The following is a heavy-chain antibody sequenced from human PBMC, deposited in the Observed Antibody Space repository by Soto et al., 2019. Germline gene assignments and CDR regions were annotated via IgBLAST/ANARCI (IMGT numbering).Heavy chain of an antibody. Sequence: PGGSLRLSCAASGFTFSSYWMSWVRQAPGKGLGWVANIKQDGSEKYYVDSVKGRFTISRDNAKNSLYLQMNSLRAEDTAVYYCARDYDPYSGYDYGWGQGTLVTVSS. V-gene: IGHV3-7*01. CDR3: ARDYDPYSGYDYG. CDR1: GFTFSSYW. J-gene: IGHJ4*02. CDR2: IKQDGSEK. D-gene: IGHD5-12*01.